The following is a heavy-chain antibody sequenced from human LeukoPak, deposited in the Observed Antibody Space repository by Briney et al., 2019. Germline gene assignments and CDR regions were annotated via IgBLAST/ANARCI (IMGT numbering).Heavy chain of an antibody. CDR1: GYTLTELS. J-gene: IGHJ4*02. Sequence: GASVKVSCKVSGYTLTELSMHWVRQAPGKGLEWMGGFDPEDGEAIYAQKFQGRVTMTEDTSTDTAYMELSSLRSEDTAVYYCATEGKMVRGVYTDYWGQGTLVTVSS. CDR3: ATEGKMVRGVYTDY. V-gene: IGHV1-24*01. D-gene: IGHD3-10*01. CDR2: FDPEDGEA.